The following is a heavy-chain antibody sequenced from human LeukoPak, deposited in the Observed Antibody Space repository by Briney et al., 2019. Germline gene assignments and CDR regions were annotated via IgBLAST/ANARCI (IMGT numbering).Heavy chain of an antibody. D-gene: IGHD3-22*01. V-gene: IGHV4-39*01. J-gene: IGHJ4*02. CDR3: ARQTGIVVVQFVDY. CDR1: GVSVSSSSYY. Sequence: PSETLSLTCTVSGVSVSSSSYYWGWIRQPPGKGLEWIGSIRYSGSTYYNPSLKSRVTISVDTSKNQFSLKLSSVTAADTAVYYCARQTGIVVVQFVDYWGQGTLVTVSS. CDR2: IRYSGST.